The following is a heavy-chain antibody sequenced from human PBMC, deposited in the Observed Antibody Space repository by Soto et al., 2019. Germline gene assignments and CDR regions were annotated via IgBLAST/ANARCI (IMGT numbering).Heavy chain of an antibody. CDR2: IYHSGST. CDR1: GYSISSGYY. Sequence: KRSETLSLTCAVSGYSISSGYYWGWIRQPPGKGLEWIGSIYHSGSTYYNPSLKSRVTISVDTSKNQFSLKLSSVTAADTAVYYCARDQFVVVPAAIEDYYYGMDVWGQGTTVTVSS. D-gene: IGHD2-2*02. CDR3: ARDQFVVVPAAIEDYYYGMDV. J-gene: IGHJ6*02. V-gene: IGHV4-38-2*02.